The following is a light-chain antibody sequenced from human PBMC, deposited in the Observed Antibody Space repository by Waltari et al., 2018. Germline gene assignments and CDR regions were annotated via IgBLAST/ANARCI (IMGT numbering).Light chain of an antibody. V-gene: IGKV3-11*01. Sequence: EIVLTQSPATLSLSPGERATLSCRASQSVSNNLAWYQHKPGQAPRLLISDASNRATGIPARFSGSGSGTDFTLTISSLQAEDVAVYYCQQYYSSPVTFGQGTRLEIK. J-gene: IGKJ5*01. CDR3: QQYYSSPVT. CDR1: QSVSNN. CDR2: DAS.